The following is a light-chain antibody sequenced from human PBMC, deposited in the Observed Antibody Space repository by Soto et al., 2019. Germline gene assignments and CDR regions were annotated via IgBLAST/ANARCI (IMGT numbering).Light chain of an antibody. Sequence: ALTQPRSVSGSPGQSVTISCTGSSSDVGEYNYVSWYQHHPGNAPKLMIYDVSKRPSGVPDRFSGSKSGNTASLTISGLQAEDEANYYCFSYAGSRVFGGGTKLTVL. CDR3: FSYAGSRV. CDR2: DVS. J-gene: IGLJ3*02. V-gene: IGLV2-11*01. CDR1: SSDVGEYNY.